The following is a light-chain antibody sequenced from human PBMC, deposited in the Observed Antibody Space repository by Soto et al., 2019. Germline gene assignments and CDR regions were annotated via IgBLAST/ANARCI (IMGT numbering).Light chain of an antibody. CDR1: NSDIGDYDD. Sequence: QSVLTQPPSASGSPGQSVTISCTGTNSDIGDYDDVSWYQQHPGKAPKLIIYAVTERPSRVPDRFSGSKSGNTASLTVSGLRTEDEAQYYCSSYAGSSSPVVFGGGTKLTVL. J-gene: IGLJ2*01. V-gene: IGLV2-8*01. CDR2: AVT. CDR3: SSYAGSSSPVV.